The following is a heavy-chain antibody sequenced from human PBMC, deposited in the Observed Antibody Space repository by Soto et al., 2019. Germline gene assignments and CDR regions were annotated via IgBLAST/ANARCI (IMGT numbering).Heavy chain of an antibody. J-gene: IGHJ5*02. CDR3: ARSSTSSADWFDP. V-gene: IGHV1-3*01. CDR1: GFTFTSYA. D-gene: IGHD6-6*01. CDR2: INAGNGNT. Sequence: ASVKVSCKASGFTFTSYAMHWVRQAPGQRLEWMGWINAGNGNTKYSQKFQGRVTITRDTSANTAYLELSSLRSEDTAVYYCARSSTSSADWFDPWGQGTLVTVSS.